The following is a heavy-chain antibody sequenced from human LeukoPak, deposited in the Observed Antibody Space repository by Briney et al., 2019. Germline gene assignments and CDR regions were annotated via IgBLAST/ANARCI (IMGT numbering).Heavy chain of an antibody. CDR2: INAGNGNT. J-gene: IGHJ4*02. CDR1: GYTFTSYA. V-gene: IGHV1-3*01. CDR3: ARDRSGYDRIPSY. Sequence: ASVKVSCKASGYTFTSYAMHWVRQAPGQRLEWMGWINAGNGNTKYSQKFQGRVTITRDTSASTAYMELSSLRSEDTAVYYCARDRSGYDRIPSYWGQGTLVTVYS. D-gene: IGHD5-12*01.